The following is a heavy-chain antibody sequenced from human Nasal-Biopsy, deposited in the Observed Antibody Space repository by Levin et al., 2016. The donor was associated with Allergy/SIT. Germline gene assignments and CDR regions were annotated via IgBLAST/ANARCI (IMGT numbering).Heavy chain of an antibody. V-gene: IGHV3-49*04. CDR2: IRSKDNGGTT. CDR3: ARSTDYYYYLGMDV. J-gene: IGHJ6*01. CDR1: GFTFADYL. Sequence: GESLKISCTASGFTFADYLMSWVRQAPGKGLEWVGFIRSKDNGGTTEYAASVKGRFTISRDDSKTVAYLQMHSLKSEDTAVYYCARSTDYYYYLGMDVWGPRDHGHRLL.